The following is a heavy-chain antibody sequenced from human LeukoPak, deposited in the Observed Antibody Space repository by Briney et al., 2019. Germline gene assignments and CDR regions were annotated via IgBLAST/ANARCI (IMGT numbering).Heavy chain of an antibody. J-gene: IGHJ4*02. Sequence: GGCLRLSCAASGVTFSSYGMHRVRPAPGKGLVWVSRINSDGSSTSYADSVKGRFTISRDNTKNTLYLQMNSLRAEDTAVYYCARVFSSSFPYYFDYWGQGTLVTVPS. CDR2: INSDGSST. D-gene: IGHD6-6*01. CDR3: ARVFSSSFPYYFDY. V-gene: IGHV3-74*01. CDR1: GVTFSSYG.